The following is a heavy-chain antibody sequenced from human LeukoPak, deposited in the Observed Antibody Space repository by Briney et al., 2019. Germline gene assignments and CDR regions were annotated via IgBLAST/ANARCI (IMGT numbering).Heavy chain of an antibody. Sequence: PGGSLRLSCAASGFTYSSYSMNWVRQAPGKALEWVSSISSSSSYIYYADSVKGRFTISRDNAKNSLYLQMNSLRAEDTAVYYCARDMMGIVVVGPPWGQGTLVTVSS. CDR1: GFTYSSYS. J-gene: IGHJ5*02. D-gene: IGHD3-22*01. CDR3: ARDMMGIVVVGPP. CDR2: ISSSSSYI. V-gene: IGHV3-21*01.